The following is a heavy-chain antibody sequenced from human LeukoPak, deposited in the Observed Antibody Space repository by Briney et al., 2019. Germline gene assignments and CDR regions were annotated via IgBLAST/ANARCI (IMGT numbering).Heavy chain of an antibody. Sequence: SVKVSCKASGGTFSSYAISWVRQAPGQGLEWMGGIIPIFGTANYAQKFQGRVTITADESTSTAYMELSSLRSEDTAVYYCARNPAIRDSWSDPWGQGTLVTVSS. CDR2: IIPIFGTA. CDR1: GGTFSSYA. CDR3: ARNPAIRDSWSDP. D-gene: IGHD2-21*02. V-gene: IGHV1-69*01. J-gene: IGHJ5*02.